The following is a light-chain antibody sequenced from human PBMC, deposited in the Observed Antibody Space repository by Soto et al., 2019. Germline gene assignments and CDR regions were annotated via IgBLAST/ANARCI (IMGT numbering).Light chain of an antibody. CDR3: QQYGSSHWST. V-gene: IGKV3-20*01. CDR1: QSVSSSY. CDR2: GAS. J-gene: IGKJ4*01. Sequence: EIVLTQSPGTLSLSPGERATLSCRASQSVSSSYLAWYQQKPGQAPRLLIYGASSRATGIPDRFSGSGSGTDFTLTISRLEPEDFAVYYCQQYGSSHWSTFGGGTKVEIK.